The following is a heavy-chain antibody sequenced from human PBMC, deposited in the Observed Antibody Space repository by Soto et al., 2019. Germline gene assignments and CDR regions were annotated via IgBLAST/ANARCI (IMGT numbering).Heavy chain of an antibody. V-gene: IGHV3-73*01. J-gene: IGHJ4*02. CDR3: ARDDSGFSGSHYIDYFNY. CDR1: GFNFRGSA. Sequence: PGGSLRLSCAASGFNFRGSAMHWVRQASGKGLEWVGRIRSKPNNYATAYAASVKGRFIISRDDSTNTLYLQLSSLTSEDTAVYYCARDDSGFSGSHYIDYFNYWGQGALVTVSS. CDR2: IRSKPNNYAT. D-gene: IGHD1-26*01.